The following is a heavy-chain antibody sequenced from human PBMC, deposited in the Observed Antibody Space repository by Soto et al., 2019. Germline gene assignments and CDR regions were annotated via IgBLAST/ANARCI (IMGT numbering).Heavy chain of an antibody. J-gene: IGHJ6*02. V-gene: IGHV5-51*01. D-gene: IGHD6-19*01. Sequence: GESLQLSCEGSGYSFTSYWIGWVRQMPGKGLEWMGIIYPGDSDTRYSPSFQGQVTISADKSISTAYLQWSSLKASDTAMYYCARRGAVGLVPHYGMDVWGQGTTVTVSS. CDR1: GYSFTSYW. CDR3: ARRGAVGLVPHYGMDV. CDR2: IYPGDSDT.